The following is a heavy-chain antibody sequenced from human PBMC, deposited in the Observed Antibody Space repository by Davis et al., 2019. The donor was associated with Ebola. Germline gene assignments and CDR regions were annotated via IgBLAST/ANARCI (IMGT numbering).Heavy chain of an antibody. V-gene: IGHV4-4*02. CDR1: GGSISTYNW. D-gene: IGHD2-15*01. Sequence: PSETLSLTCGVSGGSISTYNWWSWIRQSPGKGMEWIGEVYLSGSTNYNPSLKSRVNISIDESKNQLALNLTSVTAADTAIYYCARDQGGRAFDVWGHGTLVTVSS. CDR2: VYLSGST. J-gene: IGHJ5*01. CDR3: ARDQGGRAFDV.